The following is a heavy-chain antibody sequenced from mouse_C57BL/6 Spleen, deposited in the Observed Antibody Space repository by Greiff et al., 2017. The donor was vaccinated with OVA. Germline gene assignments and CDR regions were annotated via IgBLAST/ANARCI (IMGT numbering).Heavy chain of an antibody. CDR2: LYPGSGST. CDR1: GYTFTRYW. CDR3: ARELTGVLFDY. Sequence: QVQLQQPGAELVKPGASVKMSCKASGYTFTRYWITWVKQRPGQGLEWIGDLYPGSGSTNYNEKFKSKATLTVDTSSSTAYMQLSSLTSEDSAGYYCARELTGVLFDYWGQGTTLTVSS. J-gene: IGHJ2*01. V-gene: IGHV1-55*01. D-gene: IGHD4-1*01.